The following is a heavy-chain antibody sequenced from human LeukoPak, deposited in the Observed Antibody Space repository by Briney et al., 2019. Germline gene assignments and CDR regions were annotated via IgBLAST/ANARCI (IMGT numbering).Heavy chain of an antibody. V-gene: IGHV3-53*01. CDR3: AKGGGAYPFDY. D-gene: IGHD3-10*01. Sequence: PGGSLRLSCAASGFTVSSSFMNWVRQAPGKGLEWVSVIYAGGGTSYADSVKGHFTISRDNSKNMLYLQMNSLRAEDTAVYFCAKGGGAYPFDYWGQGTLVTVSS. J-gene: IGHJ4*02. CDR1: GFTVSSSF. CDR2: IYAGGGT.